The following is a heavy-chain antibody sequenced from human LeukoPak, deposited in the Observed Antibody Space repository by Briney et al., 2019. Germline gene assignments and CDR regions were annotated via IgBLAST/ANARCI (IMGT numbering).Heavy chain of an antibody. CDR1: GFTFTNAW. J-gene: IGHJ4*02. Sequence: GGSLRLSCAPSGFTFTNAWMSWVRQAPGKGLEWVGRIKSKADGGATDYAALVKGRFTISRDDSINTLYLQMNSLKTEDTAVYYCTSGGDCSRTSCYTDWGQGTLVTVSS. CDR2: IKSKADGGAT. D-gene: IGHD2-2*02. CDR3: TSGGDCSRTSCYTD. V-gene: IGHV3-15*01.